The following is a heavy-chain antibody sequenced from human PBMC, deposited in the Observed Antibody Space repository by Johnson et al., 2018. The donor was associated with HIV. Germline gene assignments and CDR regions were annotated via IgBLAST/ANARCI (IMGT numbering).Heavy chain of an antibody. J-gene: IGHJ3*02. CDR1: GFTFSSYA. Sequence: VQLVESGGGVVQPGRSLRLSCAASGFTFSSYAMHWVRQAPGKGLEWVAVVSYDGSERYYADSVRGRFTISRDNSNNTLYLQMNSLRPEDTAVYNCALLRFLEWLLPGEAFDIWGQGTMVTVSS. CDR3: ALLRFLEWLLPGEAFDI. D-gene: IGHD3-3*01. V-gene: IGHV3-30*04. CDR2: VSYDGSER.